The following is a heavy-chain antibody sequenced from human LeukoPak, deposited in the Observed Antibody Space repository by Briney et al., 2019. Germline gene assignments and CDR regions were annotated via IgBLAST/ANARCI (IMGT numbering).Heavy chain of an antibody. Sequence: PGGSLRLSCAASGFTFSDYYMSWIRQAPGKGLEWVSYISSSGSTIYYADSVKGRFTISRDNAKNSLYLQMNSLRAEDTAVYYCARGWPAATYPWPYAFDIWGQGTMVTVSS. CDR3: ARGWPAATYPWPYAFDI. D-gene: IGHD2-2*01. V-gene: IGHV3-11*04. J-gene: IGHJ3*02. CDR1: GFTFSDYY. CDR2: ISSSGSTI.